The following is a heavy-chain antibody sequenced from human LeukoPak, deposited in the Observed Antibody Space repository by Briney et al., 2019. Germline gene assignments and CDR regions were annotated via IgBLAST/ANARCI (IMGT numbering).Heavy chain of an antibody. CDR1: GFTFTKHW. D-gene: IGHD1-26*01. J-gene: IGHJ4*02. Sequence: GGSLRLSCAATGFTFTKHWMSWVRQSKDKGLECVAKIREDGGEKHYVDSVKGRFTISRDNAKNSLYLQMNNLSVDDTAVYYCARDYRGGWNDYWGQGTLVTVSS. CDR2: IREDGGEK. V-gene: IGHV3-7*01. CDR3: ARDYRGGWNDY.